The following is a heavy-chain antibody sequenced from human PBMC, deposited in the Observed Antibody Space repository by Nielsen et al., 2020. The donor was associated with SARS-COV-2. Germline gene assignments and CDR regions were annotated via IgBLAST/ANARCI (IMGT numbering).Heavy chain of an antibody. CDR2: ISSSGSTI. Sequence: GESLKISCAASGFTVSSNYMSWVRQAPGKGLEWVSYISSSGSTIYYADSVKGRFTISRDNAKNSLYLQMNSLRAEDTAVYYCASGDFWSGYFYYYYGMDVWGQGTTVTVSS. CDR3: ASGDFWSGYFYYYYGMDV. CDR1: GFTVSSNY. J-gene: IGHJ6*02. D-gene: IGHD3-3*01. V-gene: IGHV3-11*04.